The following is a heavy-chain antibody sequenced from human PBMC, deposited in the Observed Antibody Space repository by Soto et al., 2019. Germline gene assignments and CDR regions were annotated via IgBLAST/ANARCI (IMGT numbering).Heavy chain of an antibody. CDR1: GGSLSSGGYY. CDR2: IYYSGST. J-gene: IGHJ6*02. CDR3: ARTGRTGTDFYYYGLDV. V-gene: IGHV4-31*03. D-gene: IGHD1-1*01. Sequence: QVQLQESGPGLVKPSQTLSLTCSVSGGSLSSGGYYWNWIRQRPGKGLEWIGYIYYSGSTYYNPSLQRRVAISVDTSKNQFSLKLSSVTAADTAVYYCARTGRTGTDFYYYGLDVWGLGTTVTVS.